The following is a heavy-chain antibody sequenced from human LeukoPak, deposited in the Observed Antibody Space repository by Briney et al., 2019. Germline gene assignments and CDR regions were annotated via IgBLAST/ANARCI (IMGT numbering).Heavy chain of an antibody. CDR3: AKGITMVRGVITVVDY. V-gene: IGHV3-23*01. CDR2: ISGSGGST. CDR1: GFTLSSYE. J-gene: IGHJ4*02. Sequence: GGSLRLSCIVSGFTLSSYEMSWIRQAPGKGLEWVSAISGSGGSTYYADSVKGRFTISRDNSKNTLYLQMNSLRAEDTAVYYCAKGITMVRGVITVVDYWGQGTLVTVSS. D-gene: IGHD3-10*01.